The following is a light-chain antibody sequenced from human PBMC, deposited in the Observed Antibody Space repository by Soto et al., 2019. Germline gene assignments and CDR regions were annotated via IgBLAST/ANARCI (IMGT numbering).Light chain of an antibody. V-gene: IGKV1-5*03. CDR3: QQYKSYSKS. CDR2: QAS. J-gene: IGKJ1*01. CDR1: HSINSW. Sequence: DIQMTQSPSTLSASVGHRVTITCRASHSINSWLAWFQQKPGKAPKLLLSQASSLESGVPSRFSGSGSTTEFTFAISGLQPDYCVTYCCQQYKSYSKSFGQGTKVYIK.